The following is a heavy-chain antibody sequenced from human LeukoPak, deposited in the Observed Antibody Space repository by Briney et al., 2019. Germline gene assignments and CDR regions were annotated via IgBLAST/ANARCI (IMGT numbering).Heavy chain of an antibody. CDR3: ARGVRDYDILTALFDY. CDR2: IYYSGST. V-gene: IGHV4-39*01. J-gene: IGHJ4*02. Sequence: SETLSLTCTVSGGSISSSSYYWGWIRQPPGKGLEWIGSIYYSGSTYYNPSLKSRVTISVDTSKNQFSLKLSSVTAADTAVYYCARGVRDYDILTALFDYWGQGTLVTVSS. CDR1: GGSISSSSYY. D-gene: IGHD3-9*01.